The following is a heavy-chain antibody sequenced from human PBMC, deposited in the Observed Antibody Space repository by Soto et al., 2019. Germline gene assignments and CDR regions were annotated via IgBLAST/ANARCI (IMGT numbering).Heavy chain of an antibody. CDR1: GGSISSGGYS. J-gene: IGHJ4*02. Sequence: SETLSLTCAVSGGSISSGGYSWSWIRQPPGKGLEWSGYIYHSGSTYYNPSLKSRVTISVDRSKNQFSLKLSSVTAADTAVYYCARRSERATWDYWGQGTLVTVSS. V-gene: IGHV4-30-2*01. CDR2: IYHSGST. CDR3: ARRSERATWDY.